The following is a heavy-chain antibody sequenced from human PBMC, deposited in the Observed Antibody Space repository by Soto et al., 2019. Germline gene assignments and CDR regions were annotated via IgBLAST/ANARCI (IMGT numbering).Heavy chain of an antibody. CDR3: ARSIDSSGYYFSNC. D-gene: IGHD3-22*01. CDR2: IHHSGST. J-gene: IGHJ4*02. V-gene: IGHV4-59*01. Sequence: SETLSLTCTVSGGFISSYYWSWIRQSPGKGLEWIGYIHHSGSTNYNPSLKSRVTMSVDTSRNQFSLKLSPVTAADSAVYYCARSIDSSGYYFSNCWGQGTLVTVSS. CDR1: GGFISSYY.